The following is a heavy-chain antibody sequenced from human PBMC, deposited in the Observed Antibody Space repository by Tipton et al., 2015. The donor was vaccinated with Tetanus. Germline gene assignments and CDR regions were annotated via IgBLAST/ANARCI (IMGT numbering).Heavy chain of an antibody. CDR3: ARATSTGPAYNWFDP. J-gene: IGHJ5*02. CDR1: GGSINNYY. D-gene: IGHD2-8*02. Sequence: LRLSCTVSGGSINNYYWSWIRQPPGKGLQWIGYMYYSGTTHYNPSLKSRVTISIDRSKNQLSLKLTSVTAADTAVYYCARATSTGPAYNWFDPWGQGTLVTVSS. CDR2: MYYSGTT. V-gene: IGHV4-59*12.